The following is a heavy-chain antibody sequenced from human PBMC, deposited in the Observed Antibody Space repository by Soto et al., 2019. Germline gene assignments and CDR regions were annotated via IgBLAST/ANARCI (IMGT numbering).Heavy chain of an antibody. CDR3: AKLNPSFDGETI. V-gene: IGHV3-30*18. CDR2: ISYDGSNK. Sequence: GGSLRLSCAASGFTFSSYGMHWVRQAPGKGLEWVAVISYDGSNKYYADSVKGRFTISRDNSKNTLYLQMNSLRAEDTAVYYCAKLNPSFDGETIWGQGTMVTVSS. CDR1: GFTFSSYG. D-gene: IGHD4-17*01. J-gene: IGHJ3*02.